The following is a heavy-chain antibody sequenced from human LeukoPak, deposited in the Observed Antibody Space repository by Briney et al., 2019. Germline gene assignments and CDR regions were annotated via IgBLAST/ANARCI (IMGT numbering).Heavy chain of an antibody. CDR2: ISGGSGIT. CDR3: ARGYCSGGSCYPAAFDI. D-gene: IGHD2-15*01. Sequence: GGSLRLSCAASGFTFNTHAMGWVRQAPGKGLEWVSSISGGSGITYYADSVKGRFTISRDNSKNTLYLQMNSLRAEDTAVYYCARGYCSGGSCYPAAFDIWGQGTMVTVSS. V-gene: IGHV3-23*01. J-gene: IGHJ3*02. CDR1: GFTFNTHA.